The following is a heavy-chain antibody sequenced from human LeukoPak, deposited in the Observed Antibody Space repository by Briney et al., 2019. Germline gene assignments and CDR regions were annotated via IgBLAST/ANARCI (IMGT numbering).Heavy chain of an antibody. CDR2: IWYDGSNK. Sequence: GGSLRLSCAASGLIFNTYGMHWVRQAPGKGLEWVAVIWYDGSNKYYADSVKGRFTISRDNSKNTLYLQMNSLRAEDTAVYYCARDKYSSSSYYFDYWGQGTLVTVSS. V-gene: IGHV3-33*08. D-gene: IGHD6-6*01. J-gene: IGHJ4*02. CDR1: GLIFNTYG. CDR3: ARDKYSSSSYYFDY.